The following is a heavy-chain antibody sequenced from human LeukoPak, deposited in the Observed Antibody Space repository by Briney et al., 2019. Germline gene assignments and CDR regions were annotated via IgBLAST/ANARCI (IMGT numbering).Heavy chain of an antibody. J-gene: IGHJ4*02. D-gene: IGHD6-6*01. Sequence: PGGSLRLSCAASGFNFRTSGMHWVRQAPGKGLEWLTFVRYDEKNKYYSSSVKGRFTISRDNSKNTLYQQMNSLRAEDTAVYYCASVGSIAARQVESPDDYWGQGTLVTVSS. V-gene: IGHV3-30*02. CDR2: VRYDEKNK. CDR3: ASVGSIAARQVESPDDY. CDR1: GFNFRTSG.